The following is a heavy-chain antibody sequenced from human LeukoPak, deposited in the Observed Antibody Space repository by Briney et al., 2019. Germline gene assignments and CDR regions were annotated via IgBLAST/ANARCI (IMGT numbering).Heavy chain of an antibody. V-gene: IGHV3-23*01. D-gene: IGHD6-6*01. J-gene: IGHJ4*02. CDR1: GFNFGFFW. CDR2: ISDDGHYK. Sequence: GALRLPRSGSGFNFGFFWLEWVRQAPRAGLAWGLAISDDGHYKYYADSVRGRFTVSRNNSKNTVYLELNSLRGEDTAVYYCAKRVPYTSSSVYLDSWGQGISVTVSS. CDR3: AKRVPYTSSSVYLDS.